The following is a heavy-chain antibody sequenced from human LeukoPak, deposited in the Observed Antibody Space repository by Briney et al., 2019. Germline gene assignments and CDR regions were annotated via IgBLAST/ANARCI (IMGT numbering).Heavy chain of an antibody. Sequence: PGGSLRLSCAASGFTFSSDWMHWVRQAPGKGLVWVSRINSDGSTTNYADSVKGRFTISRDNAKNTLYLQMNSLRAEDTAVYYCASDYYYYYGMDVWGQGTTVTVSS. V-gene: IGHV3-74*01. J-gene: IGHJ6*02. CDR3: ASDYYYYYGMDV. CDR1: GFTFSSDW. CDR2: INSDGSTT.